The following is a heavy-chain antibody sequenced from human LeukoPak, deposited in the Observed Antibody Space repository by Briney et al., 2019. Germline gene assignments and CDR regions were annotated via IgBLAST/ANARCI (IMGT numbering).Heavy chain of an antibody. CDR2: ISWNSGSI. J-gene: IGHJ4*02. D-gene: IGHD3-10*01. V-gene: IGHV3-9*01. CDR3: ARVDYSNSGSYPPHFDH. CDR1: GFTFDDYA. Sequence: GGSLRLSCAASGFTFDDYAMHWVRQAPGKGLEWVSGISWNSGSIGYADSVKGRFTISRDNAKNSLYLQMNSLRAEDTALYYCARVDYSNSGSYPPHFDHWGQGTLATVSS.